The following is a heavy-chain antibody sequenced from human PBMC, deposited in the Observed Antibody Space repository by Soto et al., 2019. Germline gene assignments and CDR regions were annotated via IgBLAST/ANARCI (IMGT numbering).Heavy chain of an antibody. J-gene: IGHJ4*02. CDR2: VYYSGNT. CDR3: ARALSFHDVLTGRGWVFYFDY. Sequence: FVTLCVTCTVSGGSIRNHYWTCIRQPPGRGLEWIGDVYYSGNTNSNPSLKSRVTISVDTSRSQFSLELKSVTTADTAVYYCARALSFHDVLTGRGWVFYFDYWGQGALVTVSS. CDR1: GGSIRNHY. V-gene: IGHV4-59*11. D-gene: IGHD3-9*01.